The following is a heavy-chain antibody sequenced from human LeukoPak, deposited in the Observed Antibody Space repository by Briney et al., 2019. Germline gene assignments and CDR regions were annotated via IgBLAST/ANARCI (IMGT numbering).Heavy chain of an antibody. Sequence: PGGSLRLSCAASGFTFSRYGMHWVRQAPGKGLEWVAFIWHDGTNQTYADSVKGRFTNSRDNAKKMVFVQLNSLRAEDTAVYYCARDWYYDSSGYFHYWGQGTLVTVSS. J-gene: IGHJ1*01. CDR2: IWHDGTNQ. CDR1: GFTFSRYG. V-gene: IGHV3-33*01. D-gene: IGHD3-22*01. CDR3: ARDWYYDSSGYFHY.